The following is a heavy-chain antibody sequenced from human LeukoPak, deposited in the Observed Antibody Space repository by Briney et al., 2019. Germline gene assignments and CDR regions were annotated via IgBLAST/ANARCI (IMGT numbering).Heavy chain of an antibody. Sequence: SETLSLTCTVSGGSISSYYWSWIRQPPGKGLEWIGHIYYSGSTNYNPSLKSRVTISVDTSKNQFSLKLSSVTAADTAVYYCARGSSDTAMDYYYYYGMDVWGQGTTVTVSS. J-gene: IGHJ6*02. CDR1: GGSISSYY. CDR3: ARGSSDTAMDYYYYYGMDV. V-gene: IGHV4-59*01. D-gene: IGHD5-18*01. CDR2: IYYSGST.